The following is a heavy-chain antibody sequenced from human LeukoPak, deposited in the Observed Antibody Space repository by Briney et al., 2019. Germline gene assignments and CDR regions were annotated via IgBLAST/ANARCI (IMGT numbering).Heavy chain of an antibody. CDR3: ARGVNTDYGDYYYYYGMDV. CDR2: IYHSGST. J-gene: IGHJ6*02. Sequence: SETLSLTCAVSGGSISSGGYSWSWIRQPPGKGLEWIGYIYHSGSTYYNPSLKSRVTISVDRSKNQFSLKLSSVTAADTAVYYCARGVNTDYGDYYYYYGMDVWGQGTTVTVSS. D-gene: IGHD4-17*01. V-gene: IGHV4-30-2*01. CDR1: GGSISSGGYS.